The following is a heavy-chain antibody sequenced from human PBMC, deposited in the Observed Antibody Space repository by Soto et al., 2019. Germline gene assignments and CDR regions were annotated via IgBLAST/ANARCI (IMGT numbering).Heavy chain of an antibody. CDR1: GFTFSSYT. Sequence: EVQLVESGGGLVKPGGSLRISCEDSGFTFSSYTKNWVRRAPGKGLERVSSISSRSTNTHYADSVRGRFTISRDNAKRSLYLQMNSLRAEDTAVYYCARGPLYYFDYWGQGTLVTVSS. V-gene: IGHV3-21*02. J-gene: IGHJ4*02. CDR2: ISSRSTNT. CDR3: ARGPLYYFDY.